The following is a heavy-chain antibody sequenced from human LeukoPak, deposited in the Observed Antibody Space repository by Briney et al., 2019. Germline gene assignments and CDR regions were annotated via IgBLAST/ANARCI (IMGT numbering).Heavy chain of an antibody. CDR2: IYYSGST. D-gene: IGHD6-13*01. Sequence: SETLSLTCTVSGGSISSYYWSWIRQPPGKGLEWIGYIYYSGSTNYNPSLKSRVTISVDTSKNQFSLKLSSVTAADTAVYYCARGLYSSSWIDYYYYYMDVWGKGTTVTVSS. CDR1: GGSISSYY. J-gene: IGHJ6*03. V-gene: IGHV4-59*01. CDR3: ARGLYSSSWIDYYYYYMDV.